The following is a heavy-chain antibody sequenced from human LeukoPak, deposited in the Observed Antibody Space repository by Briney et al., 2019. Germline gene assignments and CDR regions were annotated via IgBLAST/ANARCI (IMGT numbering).Heavy chain of an antibody. D-gene: IGHD2-15*01. V-gene: IGHV4-59*01. J-gene: IGHJ6*03. CDR3: HRDYYMNV. CDR1: GGSISSYY. Sequence: SETLSLTCTVSGGSISSYYWSWIRQPPGKGLEWIGYIHYSGSTNYNPSLKSRVTISTAADTAVYYCARGRKIVVVVGTTRTHRDYYMNVWGKGTTVTVSS. CDR2: IHYSGST.